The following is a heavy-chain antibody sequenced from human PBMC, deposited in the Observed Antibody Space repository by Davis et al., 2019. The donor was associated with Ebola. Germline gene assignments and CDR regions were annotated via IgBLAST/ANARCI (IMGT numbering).Heavy chain of an antibody. J-gene: IGHJ2*01. V-gene: IGHV3-20*01. CDR1: AFTFSSYA. Sequence: PGGSLRLSCAASAFTFSSYAMSWVRQAPGKGLEWVSGINWNGDRIGYADSVKGRFTISRDKAKNSLYLQMNSLRVEDTAFYHCVRDGGVRWNYVQYFDLWGRGTLVTVSS. CDR2: INWNGDRI. CDR3: VRDGGVRWNYVQYFDL. D-gene: IGHD1-7*01.